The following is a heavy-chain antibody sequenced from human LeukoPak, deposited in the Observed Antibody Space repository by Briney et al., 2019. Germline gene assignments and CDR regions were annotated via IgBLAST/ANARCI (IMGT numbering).Heavy chain of an antibody. CDR2: IYYSGST. CDR1: GGSISSSSYY. D-gene: IGHD3-22*01. J-gene: IGHJ6*03. Sequence: SETLSLTCTVSGGSISSSSYYWGGIRQPPGKGLEWIGSIYYSGSTYYNPSLKSRVTISVDTSKNQFSLKLSSVTAADTAVYYCARVPPSSNYDSSGYYYYYYMDVWGKGTTVTVSS. CDR3: ARVPPSSNYDSSGYYYYYYMDV. V-gene: IGHV4-39*07.